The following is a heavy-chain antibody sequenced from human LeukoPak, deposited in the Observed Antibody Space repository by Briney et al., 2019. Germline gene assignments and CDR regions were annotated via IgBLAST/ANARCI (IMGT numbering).Heavy chain of an antibody. CDR1: GGTFSSYA. CDR2: IIPIFGTA. V-gene: IGHV1-69*13. D-gene: IGHD3-22*01. Sequence: EASVKVSCKASGGTFSSYAISWVRQAPGQGLEWMGGIIPIFGTANYAQKFQGRVTITADESTSTAYMELSSLRSEDTAVYYCATYYYDSSGYYSPFDYWGQGTLVTVSS. J-gene: IGHJ4*02. CDR3: ATYYYDSSGYYSPFDY.